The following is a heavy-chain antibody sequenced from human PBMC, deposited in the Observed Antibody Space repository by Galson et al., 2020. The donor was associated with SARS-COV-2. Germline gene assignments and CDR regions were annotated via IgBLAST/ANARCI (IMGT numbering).Heavy chain of an antibody. Sequence: GESLKISCKASGYTFTSYGISWVRQAPGQGLEWMGWISAYNGNTNYAQKLQGRVTMTTDTSTSTAYMELRSLRSDDTAVYYCARMTALLWVGEFRSEEDYYGMDVWGQGTTVTVSS. CDR3: ARMTALLWVGEFRSEEDYYGMDV. V-gene: IGHV1-18*01. CDR2: ISAYNGNT. J-gene: IGHJ6*02. D-gene: IGHD3-10*01. CDR1: GYTFTSYG.